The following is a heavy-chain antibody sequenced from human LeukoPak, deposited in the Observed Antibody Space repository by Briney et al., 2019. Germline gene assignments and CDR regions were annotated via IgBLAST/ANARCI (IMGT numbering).Heavy chain of an antibody. CDR2: IYPGDSDT. D-gene: IGHD1-26*01. Sequence: GESLKISCKGSGYSFTSYWIGWVRQMPGKGLEWMGIIYPGDSDTRYSPSFQGQVTISADKSISTAYLQWSSLKASDTAMYYCARTNGIMGAGDWFDPWGQGTLVTVSS. CDR3: ARTNGIMGAGDWFDP. J-gene: IGHJ5*02. CDR1: GYSFTSYW. V-gene: IGHV5-51*01.